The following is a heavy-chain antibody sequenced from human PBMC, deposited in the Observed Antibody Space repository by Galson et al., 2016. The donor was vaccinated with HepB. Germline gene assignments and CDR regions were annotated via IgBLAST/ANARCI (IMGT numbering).Heavy chain of an antibody. V-gene: IGHV1-3*01. CDR2: INAANGDT. Sequence: SVKVSCKASGYTFTPFPIHWVRQARGEGLEWMGWINAANGDTGYSQTFQGRITITTDTSAGTTYMELGSLKSEDTAVYFCARKDYYTSGIYHFDSWGQGTLVTVSS. J-gene: IGHJ4*02. CDR1: GYTFTPFP. D-gene: IGHD3-10*01. CDR3: ARKDYYTSGIYHFDS.